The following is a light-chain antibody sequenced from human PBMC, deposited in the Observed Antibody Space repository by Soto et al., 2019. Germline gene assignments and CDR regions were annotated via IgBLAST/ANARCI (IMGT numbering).Light chain of an antibody. CDR2: DVS. J-gene: IGLJ1*01. CDR1: SSDVGGYNY. CDR3: SSYTSSSTRV. Sequence: QSVLTQPASGSGAPGEAITISCTGTSSDVGGYNYVSWYQQHPGKAPKLMIYDVSNRPSGVSNRFSGSKSGNTAPLSISGLQAEDEADYYCSSYTSSSTRVFGTGTKVTVL. V-gene: IGLV2-14*01.